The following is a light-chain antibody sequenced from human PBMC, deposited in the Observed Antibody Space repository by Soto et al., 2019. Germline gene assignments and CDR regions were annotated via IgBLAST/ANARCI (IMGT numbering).Light chain of an antibody. Sequence: QSALTQPVSVSGSPGQSITISCTGTSSDVGGYNYVSWYQQHPGKAPKLMIFEVSNRPSGVSNRFSGSKSGNTASLTISGLQGEDEADYYCSSYTSSSTLEVVFGGGTKLTVL. CDR3: SSYTSSSTLEVV. V-gene: IGLV2-14*01. CDR2: EVS. CDR1: SSDVGGYNY. J-gene: IGLJ2*01.